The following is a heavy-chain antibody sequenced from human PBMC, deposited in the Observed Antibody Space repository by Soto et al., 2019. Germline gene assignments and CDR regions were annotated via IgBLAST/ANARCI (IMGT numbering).Heavy chain of an antibody. V-gene: IGHV1-18*04. Sequence: GAAVKLSCKASGYTFTSSVLSWLVQAPGQGLEWMGWISAYNANTNYAQKLQGRVTMTTDTSTSTAYMELRSLRSDDTAVYYCARDIVVVPAGNYYYYVMDVWGQGTTDT. J-gene: IGHJ6*02. CDR1: GYTFTSSV. CDR3: ARDIVVVPAGNYYYYVMDV. CDR2: ISAYNANT. D-gene: IGHD2-2*01.